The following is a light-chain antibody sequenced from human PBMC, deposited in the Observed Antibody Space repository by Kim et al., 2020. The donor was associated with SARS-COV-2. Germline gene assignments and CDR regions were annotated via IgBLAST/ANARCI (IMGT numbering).Light chain of an antibody. Sequence: ELTQPPAASGTPGQRVTISCSGSSSNIGSNYVYWYQQLPGTAPKLLIYRNNQRPSGVPDRFSGSKSGTSASLAISGLRSEDEADYYCAAWDDSLSGWVFGGGTKLTVL. CDR1: SSNIGSNY. CDR3: AAWDDSLSGWV. CDR2: RNN. V-gene: IGLV1-47*01. J-gene: IGLJ3*02.